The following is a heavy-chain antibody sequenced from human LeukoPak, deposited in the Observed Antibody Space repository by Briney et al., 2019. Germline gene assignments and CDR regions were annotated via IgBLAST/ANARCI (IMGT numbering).Heavy chain of an antibody. CDR1: GYTFTGYY. J-gene: IGHJ3*02. D-gene: IGHD2/OR15-2a*01. Sequence: ASVKVSCKASGYTFTGYYMHWVRQAPGQGLEWMGRINPNTGGTNYAQRFQVRVTMTRDTSISTAYMELSRLRSDDTAVYYCARDFRGFYDAFDIWGQGTMVTVSS. CDR2: INPNTGGT. V-gene: IGHV1-2*06. CDR3: ARDFRGFYDAFDI.